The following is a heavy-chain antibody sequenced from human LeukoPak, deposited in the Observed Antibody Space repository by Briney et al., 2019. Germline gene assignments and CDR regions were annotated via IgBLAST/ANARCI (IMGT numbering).Heavy chain of an antibody. CDR2: IIPIFGTA. CDR3: ARGNPPIAAADY. D-gene: IGHD6-13*01. V-gene: IGHV1-69*13. Sequence: ASVKVSCKASGGTFSSYAISWVRQAPGQGLEWMGGIIPIFGTANYAQKFQGRVTITADESTSTAYMELSSLRSEDTAVYYCARGNPPIAAADYWAREPWSPSPQ. J-gene: IGHJ4*02. CDR1: GGTFSSYA.